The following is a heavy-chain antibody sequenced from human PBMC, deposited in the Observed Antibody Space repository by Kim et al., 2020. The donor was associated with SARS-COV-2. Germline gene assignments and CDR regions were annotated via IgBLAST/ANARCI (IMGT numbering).Heavy chain of an antibody. CDR3: ARDRPIITIFGVFIREPLMEG. CDR2: ISSSGSTI. CDR1: GFTFSSYE. Sequence: GGSLRLSCAASGFTFSSYEMNWVRQAPGKGLEWVSYISSSGSTIYYADSVKGRFTISRDNSKNSLYLQMNSLRAEDTAVYYCARDRPIITIFGVFIREPLMEGWGQRTTVTVSS. D-gene: IGHD3-3*01. V-gene: IGHV3-48*03. J-gene: IGHJ6*02.